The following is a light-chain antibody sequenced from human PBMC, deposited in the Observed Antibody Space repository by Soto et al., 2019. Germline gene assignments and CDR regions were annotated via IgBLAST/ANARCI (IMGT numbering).Light chain of an antibody. CDR1: QTVGSN. V-gene: IGKV3D-15*01. Sequence: EIVLTQSPETLSVSPGERATLSCRASQTVGSNLAWYQQKPGQAPRLLIYGASTRASDTPARFSGSGSGTEFTLTISSLQPDDFATYYCQQYNSYRTFGQGTKVDIK. CDR3: QQYNSYRT. CDR2: GAS. J-gene: IGKJ1*01.